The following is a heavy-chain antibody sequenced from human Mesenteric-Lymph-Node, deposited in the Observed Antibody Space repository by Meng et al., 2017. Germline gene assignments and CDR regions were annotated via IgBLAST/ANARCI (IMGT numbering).Heavy chain of an antibody. J-gene: IGHJ4*02. D-gene: IGHD5-24*01. Sequence: QGQLEESGPGLVKPSQNLSLTCTVSGGSISSGGYYWSWIRQHPGKGLEWIGYIYYTGSTFYNPSLKSRVTISVDTSKNQFSLKLISATAADTAVYYCAREAGRDGYATPKFDYWGQGTLVTVSS. CDR3: AREAGRDGYATPKFDY. CDR1: GGSISSGGYY. V-gene: IGHV4-31*03. CDR2: IYYTGST.